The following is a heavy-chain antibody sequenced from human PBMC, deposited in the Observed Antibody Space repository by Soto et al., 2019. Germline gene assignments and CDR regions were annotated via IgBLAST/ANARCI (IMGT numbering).Heavy chain of an antibody. J-gene: IGHJ4*02. Sequence: SETLSLTCAVYGGSFSGYYWSWIRQPPGKGLEWIGEINHSGSTNYNPSLKSRVTISVDTSKNQFSLKLSSVTAADTAVYYCARDPVAGPTGLFDYWGQGTLVTVSS. CDR2: INHSGST. CDR1: GGSFSGYY. V-gene: IGHV4-34*01. CDR3: ARDPVAGPTGLFDY. D-gene: IGHD6-19*01.